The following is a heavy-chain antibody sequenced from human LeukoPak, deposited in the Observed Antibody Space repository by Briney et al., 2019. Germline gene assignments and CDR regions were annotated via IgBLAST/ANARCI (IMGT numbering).Heavy chain of an antibody. Sequence: ASVKVSCKASGYTFTSYGISWVRQAPGQGLEWMGWISAYNGNTNYAQKLQGRVTMTTDTSTSTAYMELRSLRSDDTAVYYCARSTVVVTADYTFDPWGQGTLVTVSS. D-gene: IGHD2-21*02. CDR1: GYTFTSYG. J-gene: IGHJ5*02. V-gene: IGHV1-18*01. CDR2: ISAYNGNT. CDR3: ARSTVVVTADYTFDP.